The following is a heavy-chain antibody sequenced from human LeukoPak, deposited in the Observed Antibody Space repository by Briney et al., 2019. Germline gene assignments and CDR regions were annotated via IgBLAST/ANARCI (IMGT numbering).Heavy chain of an antibody. CDR2: ISYDGSNK. V-gene: IGHV3-30*03. D-gene: IGHD6-13*01. CDR3: AREGGSSRNFDY. CDR1: GFTFSSYG. Sequence: GGSLRLSCAASGFTFSSYGMHWVRQAPGKGLEWVAVISYDGSNKYYADSVKGRFTISRDNSKNTLFLQMDSLRAEDTAVYYCAREGGSSRNFDYWGQGTLVTVSS. J-gene: IGHJ4*02.